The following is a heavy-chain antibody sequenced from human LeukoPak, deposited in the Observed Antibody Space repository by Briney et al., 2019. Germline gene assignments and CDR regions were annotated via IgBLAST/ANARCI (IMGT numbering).Heavy chain of an antibody. V-gene: IGHV4-34*01. CDR3: EKDSHLDV. Sequence: PSETLSLTCAVYGGSFSGYYWSWIRQPPGKGLEWIGEINHSGSTNYNPSLKSRVTISIDTSKNQFSLKLSSVTAADTAVYYCEKDSHLDVWAMGPRSPSP. J-gene: IGHJ6*02. CDR1: GGSFSGYY. D-gene: IGHD2-15*01. CDR2: INHSGST.